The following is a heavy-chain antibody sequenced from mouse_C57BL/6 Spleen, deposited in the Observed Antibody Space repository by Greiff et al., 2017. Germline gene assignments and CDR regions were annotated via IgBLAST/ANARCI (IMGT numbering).Heavy chain of an antibody. Sequence: EVQLVESGGGLVKPGGSLKLSCAASGFTFSSYTMSWVRQTPAKRLEWVATISGGGGNTYYPDSVKGRFTISRDNTKTTLYLQMSSLRSEDTVLDNCARKEVDYDVLDYWGQGTPLTVSS. CDR1: GFTFSSYT. D-gene: IGHD2-4*01. J-gene: IGHJ2*01. CDR3: ARKEVDYDVLDY. CDR2: ISGGGGNT. V-gene: IGHV5-9*01.